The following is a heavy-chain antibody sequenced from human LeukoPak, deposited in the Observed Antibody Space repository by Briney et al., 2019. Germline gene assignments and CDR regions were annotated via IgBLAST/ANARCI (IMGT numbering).Heavy chain of an antibody. CDR1: GGTFSSYA. D-gene: IGHD3-3*01. J-gene: IGHJ6*03. V-gene: IGHV1-69*05. CDR3: ARGCQGYYDFRSGCRSHYYMDV. CDR2: IIPIFGTA. Sequence: SVKVSCKASGGTFSSYAISWVRQAPGQGLEWMGGIIPIFGTANYAQKFQGRVTITTDESTSTAYMELSSLRSEDTAVYYCARGCQGYYDFRSGCRSHYYMDVWGKGTTVTVSS.